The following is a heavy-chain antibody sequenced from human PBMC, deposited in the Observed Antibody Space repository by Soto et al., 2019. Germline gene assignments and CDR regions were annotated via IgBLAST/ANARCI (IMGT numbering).Heavy chain of an antibody. J-gene: IGHJ6*02. CDR2: ISYDGSNK. CDR1: GFTFSSYG. D-gene: IGHD2-2*01. Sequence: GGSLRLSCAASGFTFSSYGMHWVRQAPGKGLEWVAVISYDGSNKYYADSVKGRFTISGDNSKNTLYLEMNSLRAEDTAVYYCAKDLYCSSTSCYDDGRDYYYYGMDVWGQGTTVTVSS. V-gene: IGHV3-30*18. CDR3: AKDLYCSSTSCYDDGRDYYYYGMDV.